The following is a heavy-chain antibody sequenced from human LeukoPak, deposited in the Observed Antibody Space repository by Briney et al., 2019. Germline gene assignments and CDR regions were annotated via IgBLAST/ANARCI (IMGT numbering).Heavy chain of an antibody. CDR3: ARDQSGWFDP. CDR1: GDSISSSSYY. Sequence: PSETLSLTCSVSGDSISSSSYYWGWIRQPPGKGLEWIGSISYSGNTHYNSSLKSRVTISVDTSKNQFSLKLSSVTAADTAVYYCARDQSGWFDPWGQGTLVTVSS. J-gene: IGHJ5*02. V-gene: IGHV4-39*07. D-gene: IGHD3-10*01. CDR2: ISYSGNT.